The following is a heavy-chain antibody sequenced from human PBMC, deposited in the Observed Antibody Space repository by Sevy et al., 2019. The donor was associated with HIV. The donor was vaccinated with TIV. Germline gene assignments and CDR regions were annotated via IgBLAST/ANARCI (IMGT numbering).Heavy chain of an antibody. CDR1: GFTFTSYA. CDR2: IYGSGGAT. Sequence: GGSLRLSCKPSGFTFTSYAMSWVRQAPGKGLEWVSTIYGSGGATYYADSVKGRFTISRDNSKNTLYLQMNSLRIEDTAVYYCEGGRYDSSGSFDAFDIWGQGTMVTVSS. CDR3: EGGRYDSSGSFDAFDI. D-gene: IGHD3-22*01. V-gene: IGHV3-23*01. J-gene: IGHJ3*02.